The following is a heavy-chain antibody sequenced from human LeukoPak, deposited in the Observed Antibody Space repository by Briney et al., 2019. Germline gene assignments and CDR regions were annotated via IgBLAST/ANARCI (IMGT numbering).Heavy chain of an antibody. D-gene: IGHD4-11*01. CDR2: ISANNGNT. CDR3: ARHLHHRVWGSPDYHFDF. V-gene: IGHV1-18*01. J-gene: IGHJ4*02. Sequence: GASVKVSCTGSGYTFSNYGLSWVRQAPGQGLEWMGWISANNGNTNYAQKFQGRVTMTRDTSTSTAYMELRSLRYDDTAQYYCARHLHHRVWGSPDYHFDFRGQGTLVTVSS. CDR1: GYTFSNYG.